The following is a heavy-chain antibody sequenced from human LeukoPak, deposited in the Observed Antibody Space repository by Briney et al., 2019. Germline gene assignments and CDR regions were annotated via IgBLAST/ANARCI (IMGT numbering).Heavy chain of an antibody. J-gene: IGHJ6*03. CDR3: ARALYYYYYYMDV. CDR2: IYYSGST. V-gene: IGHV4-59*01. CDR1: GGSISSYY. Sequence: SETLSLTCTVSGGSISSYYWSWIRQPPGKGLEWIGYIYYSGSTNYNPSLKSRVTISVDTSKNRFSLKLSSVTAADTAVYYCARALYYYYYYMDVWGKGTTVTVSS.